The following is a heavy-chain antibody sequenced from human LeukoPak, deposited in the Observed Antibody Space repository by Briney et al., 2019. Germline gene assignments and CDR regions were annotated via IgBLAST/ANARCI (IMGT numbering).Heavy chain of an antibody. CDR2: ISSSSSSI. V-gene: IGHV3-48*01. CDR3: ARDVYDILTGYPY. J-gene: IGHJ4*02. CDR1: GFTFSSYS. D-gene: IGHD3-9*01. Sequence: GGSLRLSCAASGFTFSSYSMNWVRQAPGKGLEWVSSISSSSSSIYYADSVKGRFTISRDNAKNSLYLQMNSLRAEDTAMYYCARDVYDILTGYPYWGQGTLVTVSS.